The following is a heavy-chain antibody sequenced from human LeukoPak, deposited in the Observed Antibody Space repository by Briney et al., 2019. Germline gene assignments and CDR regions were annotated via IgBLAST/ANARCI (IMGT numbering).Heavy chain of an antibody. Sequence: GGSLRLSCAASGFTFSSYSMNWVRQAPGKGLEWVSSISSSSSYIYYADSVKGRFTTSRDNAKNSLYLQMNSLRAEDTAVYYCASSRTYYDFWSGYYPRRDAFDIWGQGTMVTVSS. CDR3: ASSRTYYDFWSGYYPRRDAFDI. V-gene: IGHV3-21*01. J-gene: IGHJ3*02. CDR2: ISSSSSYI. D-gene: IGHD3-3*01. CDR1: GFTFSSYS.